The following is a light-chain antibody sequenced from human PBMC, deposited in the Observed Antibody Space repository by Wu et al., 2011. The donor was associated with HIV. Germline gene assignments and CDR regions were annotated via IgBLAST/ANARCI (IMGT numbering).Light chain of an antibody. Sequence: EIVLTQSPGTLYLSPGERATLSCRASQSVSSNHLAWYQQKPGQAPRLLIYGASSRATDIPDRFSGSGSGTDFTLTISRLEPEDVATYYCQKYNTAPWTFGQGTQGGNET. V-gene: IGKV3-20*01. CDR3: QKYNTAPWT. CDR1: QSVSSNH. CDR2: GAS. J-gene: IGKJ1*01.